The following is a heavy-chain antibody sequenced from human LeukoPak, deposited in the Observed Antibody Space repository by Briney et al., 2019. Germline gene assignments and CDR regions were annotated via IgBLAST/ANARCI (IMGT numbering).Heavy chain of an antibody. V-gene: IGHV4-34*01. CDR3: ARPEYYYDSSGYYVNWFDP. CDR2: IYYSGST. J-gene: IGHJ5*02. CDR1: GGSFSGYY. Sequence: SSETLSLTCAVYGGSFSGYYWGWIRQPPGKGLEWIGSIYYSGSTYYNPSLKSRVTISVDTSKNQFSLKLSSVTAADTAVYYCARPEYYYDSSGYYVNWFDPWGQGTLVTVSS. D-gene: IGHD3-22*01.